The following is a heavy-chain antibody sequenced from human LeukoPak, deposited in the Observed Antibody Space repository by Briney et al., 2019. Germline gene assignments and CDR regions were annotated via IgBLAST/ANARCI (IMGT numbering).Heavy chain of an antibody. J-gene: IGHJ6*03. V-gene: IGHV3-74*01. CDR2: INSDGSST. CDR1: GFTFSSYW. CDR3: ARGGAAIRKSYYYYYMDV. Sequence: PGGSLRLSCAASGFTFSSYWMHWVRQAPGKGLVWVSRINSDGSSTSYADSVKGRFTISRDNAKNTLYLQMNSLRAEDTAVYYCARGGAAIRKSYYYYYMDVWGKGTTVTISS. D-gene: IGHD6-13*01.